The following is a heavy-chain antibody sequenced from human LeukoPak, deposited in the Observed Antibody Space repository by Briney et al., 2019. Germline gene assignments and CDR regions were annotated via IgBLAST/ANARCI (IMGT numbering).Heavy chain of an antibody. CDR2: IYYSGST. CDR3: ARLDFRDGDYVFWY. D-gene: IGHD4-17*01. V-gene: IGHV4-59*08. J-gene: IGHJ4*02. Sequence: SETLSLTCTVSGGSISSYYWSWIRQPPGKELEWIGYIYYSGSTNYNPSLKSRVSISVDTSESQFSLILRSVTAADAAVYYCARLDFRDGDYVFWYWGQGTLVTVSS. CDR1: GGSISSYY.